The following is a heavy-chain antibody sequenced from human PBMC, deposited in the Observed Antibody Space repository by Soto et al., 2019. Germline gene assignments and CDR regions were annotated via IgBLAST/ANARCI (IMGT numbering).Heavy chain of an antibody. V-gene: IGHV1-69*02. Sequence: QVQLVQSGAEVKKPGSSVKVSCKASGGSFSSYIVSWVRQAPGQGLEWMGRIIPVLGVEYYAQKFQGRVTITADKSTSTADRELSSLRSEDTAVYYCANSPIPWSATPSYYGMDVWGLGTTVTV. CDR3: ANSPIPWSATPSYYGMDV. CDR2: IIPVLGVE. D-gene: IGHD2-15*01. CDR1: GGSFSSYI. J-gene: IGHJ6*02.